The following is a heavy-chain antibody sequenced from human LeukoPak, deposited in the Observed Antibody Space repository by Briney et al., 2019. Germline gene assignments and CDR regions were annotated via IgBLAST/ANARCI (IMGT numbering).Heavy chain of an antibody. J-gene: IGHJ3*02. D-gene: IGHD6-13*01. CDR1: GFTFSDYY. CDR3: ARGVSISSSWYNDI. Sequence: GGSLRLSCAASGFTFSDYYMSWIRQAPGKGLEWVSYISRSGSSIYYEDSVKGRFTISRDNAKNSLYPQMNSLRAEDTAVYYCARGVSISSSWYNDIWGQGTMVTVS. V-gene: IGHV3-11*01. CDR2: ISRSGSSI.